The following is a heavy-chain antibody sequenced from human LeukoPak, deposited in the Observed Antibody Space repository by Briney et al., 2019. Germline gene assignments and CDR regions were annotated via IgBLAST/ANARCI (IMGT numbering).Heavy chain of an antibody. Sequence: GGSLRLSCAASGFTVSSNYMSWVRQAPGKGLEWVSVIYSGGSTYYADSVKGRFTISRDNSKNTLYLQMNSLRAEDTAVYYCARGVGITMVRGVISSGYYYGMDVWGQGTTVTVSS. CDR2: IYSGGST. CDR1: GFTVSSNY. J-gene: IGHJ6*02. D-gene: IGHD3-10*01. CDR3: ARGVGITMVRGVISSGYYYGMDV. V-gene: IGHV3-53*01.